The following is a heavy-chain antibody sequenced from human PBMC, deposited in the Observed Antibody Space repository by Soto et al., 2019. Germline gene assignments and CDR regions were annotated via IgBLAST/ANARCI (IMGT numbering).Heavy chain of an antibody. CDR1: GYIFTGNY. D-gene: IGHD2-2*01. Sequence: ASVKVSCKASGYIFTGNYMHWMRQAPGQGLEWMALINPTTGDTKYAQKFQGRVTVTWDTSISTAYMDLSRLRSDDTAIYYCARGYCSSIGCSHYFDYWGQGTLVTVSS. V-gene: IGHV1-2*02. CDR3: ARGYCSSIGCSHYFDY. CDR2: INPTTGDT. J-gene: IGHJ4*02.